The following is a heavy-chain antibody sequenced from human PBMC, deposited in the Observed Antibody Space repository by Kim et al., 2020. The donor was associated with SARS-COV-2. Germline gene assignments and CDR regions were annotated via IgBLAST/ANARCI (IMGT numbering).Heavy chain of an antibody. D-gene: IGHD4-17*01. CDR2: IRSKPKNYAT. CDR1: GFIFSGST. J-gene: IGHJ4*02. CDR3: ATYTDYFFNY. Sequence: GGSLILSCAASGFIFSGSTMHWVRQASGKGLEWVGRIRSKPKNYATEYTVSVKGRFTVSRDDSKNTAYLQMNGLKTEDTAVYYCATYTDYFFNYWGQGIL. V-gene: IGHV3-73*01.